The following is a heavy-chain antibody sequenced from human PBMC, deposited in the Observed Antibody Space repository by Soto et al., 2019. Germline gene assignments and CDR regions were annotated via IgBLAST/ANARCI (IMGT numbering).Heavy chain of an antibody. V-gene: IGHV3-23*01. CDR3: AKCLQVNWNYDAFHI. CDR2: ITGRGGTT. CDR1: GFTFSSYS. Sequence: EVKLLESGGGLVQPGGSLRLSCAASGFTFSSYSMSWVRQAPGKGLEWVSHITGRGGTTYYADSVKGRFTISRDSFRNTLYLQMNSLRAEDTALYYCAKCLQVNWNYDAFHIWGQGTMVTVSS. D-gene: IGHD1-7*01. J-gene: IGHJ3*02.